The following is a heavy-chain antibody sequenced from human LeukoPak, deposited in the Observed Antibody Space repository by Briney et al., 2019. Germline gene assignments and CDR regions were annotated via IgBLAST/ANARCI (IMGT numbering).Heavy chain of an antibody. J-gene: IGHJ4*02. CDR1: GGTFSSYA. V-gene: IGHV1-69*06. D-gene: IGHD3-10*01. Sequence: ASVKVSCKASGGTFSSYAISWVRQAPGQGFEWMGGIIPIFGTANYAQKFQGRVTITADKSTSTAYMELSSLRSEDTAVYYCARRGFGLGFSLRYFDYWGQGTLVTVSS. CDR2: IIPIFGTA. CDR3: ARRGFGLGFSLRYFDY.